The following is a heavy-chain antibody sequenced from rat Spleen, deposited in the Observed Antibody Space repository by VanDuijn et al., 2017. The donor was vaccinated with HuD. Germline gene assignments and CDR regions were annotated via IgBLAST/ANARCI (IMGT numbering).Heavy chain of an antibody. J-gene: IGHJ2*01. D-gene: IGHD1-11*01. CDR2: INKDSSTI. V-gene: IGHV4-2*01. CDR1: GFTFNNYW. Sequence: EVQLVESGGGLVQPGRSLKLSCVTSGFTFNNYWMTWIRQAPGKGLEWIGHINKDSSTINYIASLKDKFTISRDNAQNTLYLQMNKLGSEETAIYYCAREANGIVNWGQGVMVTVSS. CDR3: AREANGIVN.